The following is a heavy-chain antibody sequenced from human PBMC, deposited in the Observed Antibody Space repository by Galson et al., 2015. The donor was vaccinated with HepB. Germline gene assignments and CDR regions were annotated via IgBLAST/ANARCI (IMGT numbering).Heavy chain of an antibody. J-gene: IGHJ4*02. CDR1: GFTFDDYA. V-gene: IGHV3-9*01. CDR3: AKAAIYYFDY. CDR2: ISWNSGSI. Sequence: SLRLSCAASGFTFDDYAMHWVRQAPGKGLEWVSGISWNSGSIGYADSVKGRFTISRDNAKNSLYLQMNSLRAEDTALYYCAKAAIYYFDYWGQGTLVTVSS. D-gene: IGHD2-2*01.